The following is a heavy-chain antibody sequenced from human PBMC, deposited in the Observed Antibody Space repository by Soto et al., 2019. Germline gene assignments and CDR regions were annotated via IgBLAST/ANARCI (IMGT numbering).Heavy chain of an antibody. CDR3: ARVGYDFWSGYYPLYFDY. V-gene: IGHV4-31*03. Sequence: LSLTCTVSGGSISSGGYYWSWIRQHPGKGLEWIGYIYYSGSTYYNPSLKSRVTISVDTSKNQFSLKLSSVTAADTAVYYCARVGYDFWSGYYPLYFDYWGQGTLVTVSS. J-gene: IGHJ4*02. D-gene: IGHD3-3*01. CDR2: IYYSGST. CDR1: GGSISSGGYY.